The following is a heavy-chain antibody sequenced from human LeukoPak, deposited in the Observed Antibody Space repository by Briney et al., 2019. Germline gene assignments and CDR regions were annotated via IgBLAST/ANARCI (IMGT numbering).Heavy chain of an antibody. CDR1: GFTFSSYD. Sequence: GGSLRLSCAASGFTFSSYDMHWVRQAPGKGLEWVAVISYDGSNKYYAESVKGRFTISRDNYKKTLYLQMNSLRAEDTAVYYCAREYYYDSSGYYPWGQGTLVTVSS. J-gene: IGHJ5*02. D-gene: IGHD3-22*01. CDR3: AREYYYDSSGYYP. V-gene: IGHV3-33*08. CDR2: ISYDGSNK.